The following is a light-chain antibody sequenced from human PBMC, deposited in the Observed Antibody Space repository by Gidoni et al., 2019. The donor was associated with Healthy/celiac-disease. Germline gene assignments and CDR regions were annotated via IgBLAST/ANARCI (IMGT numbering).Light chain of an antibody. V-gene: IGKV1-33*01. CDR1: QDIRNY. CDR3: QQYDNLQFT. J-gene: IGKJ3*01. CDR2: DAS. Sequence: DIQMTQSPSSLSASVGDRVTITCQASQDIRNYLNWYQQKPGKAPKLLICDASNLETGVPSRFSGRGFGRDFTFTISSLQPEDIATYYCQQYDNLQFTFGPGTKVDIK.